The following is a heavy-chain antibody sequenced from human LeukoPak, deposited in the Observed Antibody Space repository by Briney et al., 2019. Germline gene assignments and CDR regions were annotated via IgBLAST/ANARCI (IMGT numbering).Heavy chain of an antibody. D-gene: IGHD3-10*01. J-gene: IGHJ4*02. CDR2: IHHSGTT. V-gene: IGHV4-38-2*02. CDR3: ATMMYGSGNYYNSDY. CDR1: GYSISSGYY. Sequence: SETLSLTCTVSGYSISSGYYWGWIRQAPGKGLEWIGSIHHSGTTYYSPSLKSRVTISIHTSKNQFSLRLTSVTAADTAVYYCATMMYGSGNYYNSDYWGQGTLVTVPS.